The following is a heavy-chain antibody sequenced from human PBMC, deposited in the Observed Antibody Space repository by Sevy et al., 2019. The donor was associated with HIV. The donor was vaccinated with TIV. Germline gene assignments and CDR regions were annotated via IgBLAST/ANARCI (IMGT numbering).Heavy chain of an antibody. D-gene: IGHD5-12*01. Sequence: GGSLRLSCAASGFTFSIYSMNWVRQAPGKGLEWVSSISSSSTYKYYADSVKGRFTISRDNAKNSLYLKMNSLRAEDTAVYYCARDQKGEYSGYDGAGYYGMDVWGQGITVTVSS. CDR1: GFTFSIYS. CDR2: ISSSSTYK. J-gene: IGHJ6*02. V-gene: IGHV3-21*01. CDR3: ARDQKGEYSGYDGAGYYGMDV.